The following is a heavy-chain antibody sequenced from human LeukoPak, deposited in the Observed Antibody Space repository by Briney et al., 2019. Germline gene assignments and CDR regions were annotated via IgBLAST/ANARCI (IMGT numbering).Heavy chain of an antibody. CDR3: AKRDGFDFWSGRYSFDY. CDR1: GFTFSSYA. CDR2: ISGSGGST. J-gene: IGHJ4*02. D-gene: IGHD3-3*01. V-gene: IGHV3-23*01. Sequence: PGGSLRLSCAASGFTFSSYAMRWVRQAPGKGLEWVSAISGSGGSTYYADSVKGRFTISRDNSKNTLYLQMNSLRAEDTAIYYCAKRDGFDFWSGRYSFDYWGQGTLVTVSS.